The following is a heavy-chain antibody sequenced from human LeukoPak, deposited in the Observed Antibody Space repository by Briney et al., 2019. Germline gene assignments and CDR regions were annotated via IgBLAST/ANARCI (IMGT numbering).Heavy chain of an antibody. CDR3: ARARRRFDP. CDR1: GGSIGSNY. V-gene: IGHV4-59*12. CDR2: IYYTGGT. J-gene: IGHJ5*02. Sequence: PSETLSLTCTVSGGSIGSNYWTWIRQPPGKGLEYIGYIYYTGGTNYNPSLKSRVTISVDTSKNQFSLKLSSVTAADTAVYYCARARRRFDPWGQGTLVTVSS.